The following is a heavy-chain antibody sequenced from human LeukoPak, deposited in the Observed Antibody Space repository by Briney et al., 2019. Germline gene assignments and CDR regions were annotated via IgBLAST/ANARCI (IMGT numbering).Heavy chain of an antibody. J-gene: IGHJ4*02. D-gene: IGHD3-22*01. CDR2: IKSKTDGGTT. CDR1: GFTFDDYG. V-gene: IGHV3-15*01. CDR3: TTAYYYDSSGLDY. Sequence: GGSLRLSCAASGFTFDDYGMSWVRQAPGKGLEWVGRIKSKTDGGTTDYAAPVKGRFTISRDDSKNTLYLQMNSLKTEDTAVYYCTTAYYYDSSGLDYWGQGTLVTVSS.